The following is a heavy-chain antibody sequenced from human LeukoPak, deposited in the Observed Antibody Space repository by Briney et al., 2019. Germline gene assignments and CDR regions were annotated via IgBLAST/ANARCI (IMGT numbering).Heavy chain of an antibody. J-gene: IGHJ4*02. CDR1: EFTFSNYA. V-gene: IGHV3-23*01. CDR2: ISGNGGKI. Sequence: GGSLRLSCAASEFTFSNYAMAWVRQAPGEGLEWVSGISGNGGKIYYADSVKGQFTISRDNSKNTLYLQMNSLRGEDTAVYFCAKRDYYDSSGYAPLFDYWGQGTLVTVSP. D-gene: IGHD3-22*01. CDR3: AKRDYYDSSGYAPLFDY.